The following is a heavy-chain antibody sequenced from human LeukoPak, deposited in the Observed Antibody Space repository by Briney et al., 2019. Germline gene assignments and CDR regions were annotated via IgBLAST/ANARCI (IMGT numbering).Heavy chain of an antibody. J-gene: IGHJ6*04. CDR1: EFTFSSDS. CDR3: AELGITMIGGV. Sequence: GGSLRLSYAASEFTFSSDSMNWVRQAPGKGLEWVSSISSSSSYIYYADSVKGRFTISRDNAKNSLYLQMNSLRAEDTAVYYCAELGITMIGGVWGKGTTVTISS. CDR2: ISSSSSYI. V-gene: IGHV3-21*01. D-gene: IGHD3-10*02.